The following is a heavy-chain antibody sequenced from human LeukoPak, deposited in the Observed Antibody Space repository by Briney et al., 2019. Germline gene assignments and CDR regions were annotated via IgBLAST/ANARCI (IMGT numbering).Heavy chain of an antibody. J-gene: IGHJ4*02. CDR2: ISYDGSNK. CDR3: ARERALWLRRYFDY. Sequence: GGSLRLSCAASGSTFSSYGMHWVRQAPGKGLEWVAVISYDGSNKYYADSVKGRFTISRDNAKNSLYLQMNSLRAEDTAVYYCARERALWLRRYFDYWGQGTLVTVSS. CDR1: GSTFSSYG. V-gene: IGHV3-30*03. D-gene: IGHD5-18*01.